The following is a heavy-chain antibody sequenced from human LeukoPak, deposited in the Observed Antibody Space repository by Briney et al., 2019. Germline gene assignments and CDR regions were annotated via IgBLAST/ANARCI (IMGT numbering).Heavy chain of an antibody. CDR2: IYYSGST. Sequence: SETLSLTCTVSGGPISSGDYYWSWIRQPPGKGLEWIGYIYYSGSTYYNPSLKSRVTISVDRSKNQSSLKLSSVTAADTAVYYCARGTPYRAYYYYMDVWGKGTTVTVSS. CDR1: GGPISSGDYY. J-gene: IGHJ6*03. CDR3: ARGTPYRAYYYYMDV. V-gene: IGHV4-30-4*01.